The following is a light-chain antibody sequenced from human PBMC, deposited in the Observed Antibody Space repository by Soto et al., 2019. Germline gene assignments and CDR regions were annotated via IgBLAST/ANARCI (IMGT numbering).Light chain of an antibody. J-gene: IGLJ2*01. V-gene: IGLV2-14*01. CDR2: GVS. CDR3: SSYTSSSTVV. Sequence: QSALTQPAAVSGSPGQSITISCTGTSSDVGGYNYVSWYQQHPGKAPKLMIYGVSNRPSGVSNRFSGSKSGNTASLTMSGLRSEDEADYYCSSYTSSSTVVFGGGTKLTVL. CDR1: SSDVGGYNY.